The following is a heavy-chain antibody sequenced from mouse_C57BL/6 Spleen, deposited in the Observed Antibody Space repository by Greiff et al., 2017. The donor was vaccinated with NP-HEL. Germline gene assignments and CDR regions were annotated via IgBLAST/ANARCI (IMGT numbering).Heavy chain of an antibody. D-gene: IGHD2-2*01. V-gene: IGHV5-17*01. CDR2: ISSGSSTI. CDR1: GFTFSDYG. Sequence: EVMLVESGGGLVKPGGSLKLSCAASGFTFSDYGMHWVRQAPEKGLEWVAYISSGSSTIYYADTVKGRFTISRDNAKNTLFLQMTSLRSEDTAMYYCARGWLPHYYAMDYWGQGTSVTVSS. CDR3: ARGWLPHYYAMDY. J-gene: IGHJ4*01.